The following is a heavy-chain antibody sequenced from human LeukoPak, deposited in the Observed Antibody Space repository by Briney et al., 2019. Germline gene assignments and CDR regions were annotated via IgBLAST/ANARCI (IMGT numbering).Heavy chain of an antibody. V-gene: IGHV1-46*01. Sequence: ASVKVSCKASGYTFTGYYMHWVRQAPGQGLEWMGIINPSGGSTSYAQKFQGRVTMTRDTSTSTVYMELSSLRSEDTAVYYCARRSLGSGWSDYYGMDVWGQGTTVTVSS. CDR1: GYTFTGYY. J-gene: IGHJ6*02. D-gene: IGHD6-19*01. CDR2: INPSGGST. CDR3: ARRSLGSGWSDYYGMDV.